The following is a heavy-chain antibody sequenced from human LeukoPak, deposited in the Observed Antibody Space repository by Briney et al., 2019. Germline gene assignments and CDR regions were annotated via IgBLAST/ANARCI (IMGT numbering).Heavy chain of an antibody. CDR2: INSDGSRT. V-gene: IGHV3-74*01. CDR1: EFTVSSYW. Sequence: PGGSLRLSCAASEFTVSSYWMHWVRQARGKGLVWVSRINSDGSRTSYADSVKGRFTISRDNAKNTLYLQMNSLRAEDTAVYYCARGPNSNWSGLDFWGQGTLLTVSS. D-gene: IGHD6-6*01. CDR3: ARGPNSNWSGLDF. J-gene: IGHJ4*02.